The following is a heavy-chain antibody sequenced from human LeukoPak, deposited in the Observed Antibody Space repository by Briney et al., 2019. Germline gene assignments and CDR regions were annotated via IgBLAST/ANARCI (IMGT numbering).Heavy chain of an antibody. V-gene: IGHV3-30*02. CDR1: GFTFSTSG. CDR3: VKVDT. D-gene: IGHD5-18*01. CDR2: IRNDGNKY. Sequence: GGFLRLSCVASGFTFSTSGMHWVRQSPGKGLDWVAFIRNDGNKYNYAESVKGRFTISRDNSKNTLYLQMDSLSAEDTAVYYCVKVDTWGQGTLVTVSS. J-gene: IGHJ4*02.